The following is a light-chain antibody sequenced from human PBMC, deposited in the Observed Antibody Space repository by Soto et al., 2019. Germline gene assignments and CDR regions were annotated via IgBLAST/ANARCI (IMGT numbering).Light chain of an antibody. V-gene: IGKV1-5*03. CDR2: WAS. CDR3: QQYFSIPLT. Sequence: DIEMAQSPSTLSASVGDRVTITCRASQSISSWLAWYQQTTGKAPKLLISWASTRASGVPDRFNGSGSGTDFTLTISRLQAEDVEVYHCQQYFSIPLTFGGGTKVDIK. J-gene: IGKJ4*01. CDR1: QSISSW.